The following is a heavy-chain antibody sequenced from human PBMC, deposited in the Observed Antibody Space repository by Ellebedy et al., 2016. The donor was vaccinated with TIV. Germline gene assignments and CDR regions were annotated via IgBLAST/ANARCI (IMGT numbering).Heavy chain of an antibody. CDR3: AGGRVLMTTVTTGYYYGMDV. J-gene: IGHJ6*02. CDR1: GFTFSSYA. CDR2: INHSGRT. D-gene: IGHD4-17*01. V-gene: IGHV4-34*01. Sequence: ESLKISCVASGFTFSSYAMSWVRQPPGKGLEWLGEINHSGRTNYNPSLKSPVTISLDTSKSQFSLTLSSVTAADTAVYYCAGGRVLMTTVTTGYYYGMDVWGQGTTVTVSS.